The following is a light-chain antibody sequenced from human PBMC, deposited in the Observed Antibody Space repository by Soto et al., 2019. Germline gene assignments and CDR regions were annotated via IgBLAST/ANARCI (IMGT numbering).Light chain of an antibody. V-gene: IGKV1-39*01. Sequence: DIQMTQSPSSLSASVGDRVTITCRASQSISSYLNWYKQKPGKAPKLLIYAASSLQSGVPSRFSGSGSGTDFTLTISSLQPEDFATFHCQQSYSTLGTFGGGTKVEIK. CDR1: QSISSY. CDR3: QQSYSTLGT. CDR2: AAS. J-gene: IGKJ4*01.